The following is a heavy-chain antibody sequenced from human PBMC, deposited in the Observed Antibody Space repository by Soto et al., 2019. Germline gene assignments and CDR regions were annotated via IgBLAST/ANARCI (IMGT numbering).Heavy chain of an antibody. Sequence: SETLSLTCTFSVVSISSGDYYCSWIRQPPWKGLEWIAYIHHTGSPYYNLSLKSRLTISIDTSKNQFSLRLSSVTAADTAVYYCARSRHSGSYFFAYGAQG. J-gene: IGHJ4*02. CDR1: VVSISSGDYY. V-gene: IGHV4-30-4*01. CDR2: IHHTGSP. CDR3: ARSRHSGSYFFAY. D-gene: IGHD1-26*01.